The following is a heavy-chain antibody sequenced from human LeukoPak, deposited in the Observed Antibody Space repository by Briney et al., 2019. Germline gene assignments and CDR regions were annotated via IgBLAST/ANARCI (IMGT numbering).Heavy chain of an antibody. Sequence: PGGSLRLSCAASGFTFSSYWMHWVRQAPGKGLVWVSRINSDGSSTSYADSVKGRFTISRDNAKNTLYLQMNSLRAEDTAVYYCARVLHKRNYDSSDYYGYWGQGPWSPSPQ. J-gene: IGHJ4*02. D-gene: IGHD3-22*01. CDR1: GFTFSSYW. CDR3: ARVLHKRNYDSSDYYGY. CDR2: INSDGSST. V-gene: IGHV3-74*01.